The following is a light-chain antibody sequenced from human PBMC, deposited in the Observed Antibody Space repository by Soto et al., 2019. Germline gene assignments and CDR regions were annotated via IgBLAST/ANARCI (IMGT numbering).Light chain of an antibody. CDR2: AAS. Sequence: DIQMTQYPSSRSASVVDRVTITFRASQSISSYLNWYQQKPGKAPKLLIYAASSLQSGVPSRFSGSGSGTDFTLTISSLQPEDFATYYCQQSYSTPLTFGGGTKVDIK. J-gene: IGKJ4*01. CDR3: QQSYSTPLT. V-gene: IGKV1-39*01. CDR1: QSISSY.